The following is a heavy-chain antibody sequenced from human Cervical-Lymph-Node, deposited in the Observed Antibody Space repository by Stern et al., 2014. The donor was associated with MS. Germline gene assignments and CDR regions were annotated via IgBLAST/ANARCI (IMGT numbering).Heavy chain of an antibody. Sequence: QVQLQQWGAGLLKPSETLSLTCAVYGGSFSGYYWSWIRQPPGKGLEWLGEINNSGSTNYNPSLKSRVTISVETSKNQFSLKLSSVTAADTAVYYCARATIVGAASFDYWGQGTLVTVSS. V-gene: IGHV4-34*01. D-gene: IGHD1-26*01. J-gene: IGHJ4*02. CDR3: ARATIVGAASFDY. CDR2: INNSGST. CDR1: GGSFSGYY.